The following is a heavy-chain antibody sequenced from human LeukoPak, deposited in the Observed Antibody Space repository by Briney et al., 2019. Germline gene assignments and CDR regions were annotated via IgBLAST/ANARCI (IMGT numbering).Heavy chain of an antibody. CDR3: ARAYYDFWSGYGLRY. V-gene: IGHV3-7*04. CDR2: IKQDGSEK. D-gene: IGHD3-3*01. J-gene: IGHJ4*02. CDR1: GFTFSSYS. Sequence: TGGSLRLSCAASGFTFSSYSMSWVRQALGKGLEWVANIKQDGSEKYYVDSVKGRFTISRDNAKNSLYLQMNSLRAEDTAVYYCARAYYDFWSGYGLRYWGQGTLVTVSS.